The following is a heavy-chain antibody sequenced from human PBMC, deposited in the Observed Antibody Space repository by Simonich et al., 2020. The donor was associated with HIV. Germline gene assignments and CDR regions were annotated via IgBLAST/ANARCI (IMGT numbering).Heavy chain of an antibody. CDR3: AREGTQLEDAFDI. J-gene: IGHJ3*02. Sequence: QVQLVQSGAEVKKPGASVKVSCKAAGYTFTEYYIHWVRQAPGQGLEEVGWNNPNNGDTEYGLKFQGRVTMHRDTSISTAYMELSRARSEDTAVYYWAREGTQLEDAFDIWGQGTQVTVSS. D-gene: IGHD1-1*01. V-gene: IGHV1-2*02. CDR2: NNPNNGDT. CDR1: GYTFTEYY.